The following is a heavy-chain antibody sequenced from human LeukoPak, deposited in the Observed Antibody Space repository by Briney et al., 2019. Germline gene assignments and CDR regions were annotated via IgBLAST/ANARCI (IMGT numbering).Heavy chain of an antibody. CDR3: ARGGQLSTGAYFDY. CDR2: IIPILDIA. V-gene: IGHV1-69*02. Sequence: SSVKVSCKASGGPFSTYTINWVRQAPGQGLEWMGRIIPILDIANYAQKFQGRVTITAGKSTSTAYMDLRSLRSEDTAIYYCARGGQLSTGAYFDYWGQGTLVTVSS. CDR1: GGPFSTYT. D-gene: IGHD6-6*01. J-gene: IGHJ4*02.